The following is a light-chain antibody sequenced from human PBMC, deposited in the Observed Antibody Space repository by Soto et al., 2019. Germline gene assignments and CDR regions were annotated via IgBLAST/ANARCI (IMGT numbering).Light chain of an antibody. CDR1: QGIVYN. Sequence: EIVLTQSPATLSVSPGERATLSCRASQGIVYNLAWFQQRPGQAPRLLIYRASTRATNIPAQFSGSGSGTEVTLSISSLKSEDFALYYCQQYHNLWTFGQGTKVDI. V-gene: IGKV3-15*01. J-gene: IGKJ1*01. CDR2: RAS. CDR3: QQYHNLWT.